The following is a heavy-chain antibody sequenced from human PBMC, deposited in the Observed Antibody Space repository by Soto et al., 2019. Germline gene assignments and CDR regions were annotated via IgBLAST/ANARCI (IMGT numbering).Heavy chain of an antibody. J-gene: IGHJ6*02. CDR2: IDPSDSYT. D-gene: IGHD6-13*01. CDR1: GYSFTSYW. Sequence: PGESLKISCKGSGYSFTSYWISWVRQMPGKGLEWMGRIDPSDSYTNYSPSFQGHVTISADKSISTAYLQWSSLKASDTAMYYCVAQGGSSSSWLPYYYYGMDVWGQGTTVTVSS. CDR3: VAQGGSSSSWLPYYYYGMDV. V-gene: IGHV5-10-1*01.